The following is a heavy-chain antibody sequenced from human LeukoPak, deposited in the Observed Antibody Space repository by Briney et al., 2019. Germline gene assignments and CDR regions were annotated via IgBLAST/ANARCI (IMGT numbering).Heavy chain of an antibody. CDR2: INPSGGST. CDR1: GYTFTSYY. Sequence: GASVKVSCKASGYTFTSYYMHWVRQAPGQGLEWMGIINPSGGSTSYAQKFQGRVTMTRDTSTSTVYMELSSLRSEDTAVYYCAREAEERAVTPYFDYWGQGTLVTVSS. J-gene: IGHJ4*02. D-gene: IGHD4-11*01. V-gene: IGHV1-46*01. CDR3: AREAEERAVTPYFDY.